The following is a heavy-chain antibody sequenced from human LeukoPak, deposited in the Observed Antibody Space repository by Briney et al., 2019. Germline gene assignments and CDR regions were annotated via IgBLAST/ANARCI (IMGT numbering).Heavy chain of an antibody. CDR3: ATLQIGPGASYDY. J-gene: IGHJ4*02. D-gene: IGHD1-14*01. Sequence: PSQTLSLTCTVSGGSISSGGYYWSWIRQPPGKGLEWIGYIYHSGSTYYNPSLKSRVTISVDRSKNQFSLKLSSVTAADTAVYYCATLQIGPGASYDYWGQGTLVTVSS. CDR2: IYHSGST. CDR1: GGSISSGGYY. V-gene: IGHV4-30-2*01.